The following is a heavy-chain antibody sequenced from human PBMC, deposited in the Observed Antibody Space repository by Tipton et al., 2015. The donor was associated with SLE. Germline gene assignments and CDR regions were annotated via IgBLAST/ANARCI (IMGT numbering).Heavy chain of an antibody. CDR2: IIPSGGST. V-gene: IGHV1-46*01. CDR3: ARGGSFGVFALDF. Sequence: LVQSGAEVKKPGASMKVSCKASGYTFTDYYIHWVRQVPGQGLEWMGIIIPSGGSTNYAQKFQGRVTMTRDTSTSTVDMELSSLRSEDSALYYCARGGSFGVFALDFWGQGTLVTVSS. CDR1: GYTFTDYY. D-gene: IGHD3-3*01. J-gene: IGHJ4*02.